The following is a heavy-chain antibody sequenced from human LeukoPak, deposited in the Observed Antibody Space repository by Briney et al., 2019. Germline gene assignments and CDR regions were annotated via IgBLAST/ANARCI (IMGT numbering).Heavy chain of an antibody. Sequence: GGSLRLSCAASGFTFSSYEMNWVRQAPGKGLEWVSYISSSGSTIYYADSVKGRFTISRDNAKNSLYLQMNSLRAEDTAVYYCARDHGYSSSWYFSNYYGMDVWGQGTTVTVSS. CDR3: ARDHGYSSSWYFSNYYGMDV. CDR1: GFTFSSYE. D-gene: IGHD6-13*01. J-gene: IGHJ6*02. CDR2: ISSSGSTI. V-gene: IGHV3-48*03.